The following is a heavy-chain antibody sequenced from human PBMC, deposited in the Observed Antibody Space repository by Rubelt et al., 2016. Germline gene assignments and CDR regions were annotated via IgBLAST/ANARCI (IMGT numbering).Heavy chain of an antibody. CDR3: ARGRRGSSSWLGRDYYGMDV. V-gene: IGHV4-34*01. J-gene: IGHJ6*02. CDR1: GGSFSGYY. Sequence: QVQLQQWGAGLLKPSETLSLTCAVYGGSFSGYYWSWIRQPPGKGLEWLGEINHSGSTNYNPSLKSRVTVAVDTSKNQCSRMLSSVTAADTAGYYCARGRRGSSSWLGRDYYGMDVWGQGTTVTVSS. D-gene: IGHD6-13*01. CDR2: INHSGST.